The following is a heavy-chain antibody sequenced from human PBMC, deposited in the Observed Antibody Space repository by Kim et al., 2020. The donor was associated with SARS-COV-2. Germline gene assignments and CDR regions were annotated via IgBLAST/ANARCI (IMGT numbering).Heavy chain of an antibody. Sequence: GGSLRLSCAASGFTFSTYGMSWVRQAPGKGLEWVSAITGNGAVTYYADSVKGRFAISRDNSKNTLYLQMNSLRDEDTAIHYCAKRGVDAVMGRLCDYWGQGTLVTVSS. CDR2: ITGNGAVT. J-gene: IGHJ4*02. D-gene: IGHD5-18*01. CDR1: GFTFSTYG. CDR3: AKRGVDAVMGRLCDY. V-gene: IGHV3-23*01.